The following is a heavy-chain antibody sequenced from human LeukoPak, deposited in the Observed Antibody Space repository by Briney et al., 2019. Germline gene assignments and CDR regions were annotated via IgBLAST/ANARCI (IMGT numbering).Heavy chain of an antibody. CDR1: GFTFSSYS. Sequence: GGSLRLSCAASGFTFSSYSMNWVRQAPGKGLEWVSSISSSSSYIHYADSVKGRFTISRDNSKNTLYLQMNSLRAEDTAVYYCASTRYDSSGYYYLYWGQGTLVTVSS. CDR3: ASTRYDSSGYYYLY. CDR2: ISSSSSYI. D-gene: IGHD3-22*01. J-gene: IGHJ4*02. V-gene: IGHV3-21*01.